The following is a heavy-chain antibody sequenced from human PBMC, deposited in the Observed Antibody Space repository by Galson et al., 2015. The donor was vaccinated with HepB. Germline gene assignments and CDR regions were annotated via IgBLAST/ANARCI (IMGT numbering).Heavy chain of an antibody. Sequence: SLRLSCAASGFTFSSYGMHWVRQAPGKGLEWVAVISYDGSNKYYADSVKGRFTISRDNSKNTLYLQMNSLRAEDTAVYYCAKDSGYSSGWSDYWGQGTLVTVSS. D-gene: IGHD6-19*01. V-gene: IGHV3-30*18. CDR1: GFTFSSYG. CDR2: ISYDGSNK. CDR3: AKDSGYSSGWSDY. J-gene: IGHJ4*02.